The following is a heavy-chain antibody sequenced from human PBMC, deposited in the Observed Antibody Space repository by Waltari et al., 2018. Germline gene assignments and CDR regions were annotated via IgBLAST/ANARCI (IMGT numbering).Heavy chain of an antibody. J-gene: IGHJ4*02. CDR1: GFTVSSNY. D-gene: IGHD5-18*01. Sequence: EVQLVESGGGLIQPGGSLRLSCAASGFTVSSNYMSWVRQAPGKGLEWVSVIYSGGSTYYADSVKGRFTISRDNSKNTLYLQMNSLRAEDTAVYYCARGGRIQLWLGRLDYWGQGTLVTVSS. CDR3: ARGGRIQLWLGRLDY. V-gene: IGHV3-53*01. CDR2: IYSGGST.